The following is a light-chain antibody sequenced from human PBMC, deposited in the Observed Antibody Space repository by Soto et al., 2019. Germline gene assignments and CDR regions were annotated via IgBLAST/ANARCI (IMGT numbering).Light chain of an antibody. V-gene: IGLV2-14*01. CDR1: SSDVGGYNY. CDR3: SSYTRSNTRV. J-gene: IGLJ2*01. Sequence: QSARTQPASVSGSPGQSITISCTGTSSDVGGYNYVSWYQQHPGKAPKLMIYDVSNRPSGVSNRFSGSKSGNTASLTISGLQAEDEADYYCSSYTRSNTRVFGGGTKLTVL. CDR2: DVS.